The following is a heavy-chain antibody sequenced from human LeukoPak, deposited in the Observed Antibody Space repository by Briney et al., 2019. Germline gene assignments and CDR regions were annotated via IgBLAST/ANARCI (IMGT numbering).Heavy chain of an antibody. CDR2: IYYSGST. CDR1: GGSISSGGYS. D-gene: IGHD4-11*01. J-gene: IGHJ4*02. V-gene: IGHV4-31*03. Sequence: SQTLSLTCTVSGGSISSGGYSWSWIRQHPGKGLEWIGYIYYSGSTYYNPSLKSRVTISVDTSKNQFSLKLSSVTAADTAVYYCAREGDYTGSGHPGYWGQGTLVIVSS. CDR3: AREGDYTGSGHPGY.